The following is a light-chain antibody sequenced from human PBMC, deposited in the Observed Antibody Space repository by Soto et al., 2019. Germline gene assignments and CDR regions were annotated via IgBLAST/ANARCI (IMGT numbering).Light chain of an antibody. V-gene: IGLV2-14*01. CDR2: EVS. J-gene: IGLJ1*01. CDR1: SSDVGGYNY. CDR3: SSYTSSSRYV. Sequence: QSALTQPASVSGSPGQSITISCTGTSSDVGGYNYVSWYQQHPGKAPKLIIYEVSNRPSGVSNRFSGSKSGNTASLTISGLQAEDEADYYCSSYTSSSRYVFGTGTKVNVL.